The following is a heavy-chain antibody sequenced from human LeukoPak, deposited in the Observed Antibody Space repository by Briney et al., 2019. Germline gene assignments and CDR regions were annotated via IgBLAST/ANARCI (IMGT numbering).Heavy chain of an antibody. D-gene: IGHD6-19*01. V-gene: IGHV3-53*01. CDR3: ARVLSSGAAEGAFDI. CDR2: IYSGGST. Sequence: GGSLRLSCAASGFTVSSNYMSWVRQAPGKGLEWVSVIYSGGSTYYADSVKGRFTISRDNSKNTLYLQMNSLRAEDAAVYYCARVLSSGAAEGAFDIWGQGTMVTVSS. CDR1: GFTVSSNY. J-gene: IGHJ3*02.